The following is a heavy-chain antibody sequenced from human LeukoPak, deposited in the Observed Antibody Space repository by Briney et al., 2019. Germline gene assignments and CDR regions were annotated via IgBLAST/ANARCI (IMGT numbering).Heavy chain of an antibody. D-gene: IGHD6-19*01. CDR3: ARVEVLGAVADFDY. V-gene: IGHV1-18*01. CDR1: GYTFTSYG. Sequence: ASVDVSCTASGYTFTSYGISWVRQAPGQGLEWMGWISAYNGNTNYAQKLQGRVTMTTDTSTSTAYMELRSLRSDDTAVYYCARVEVLGAVADFDYWGQGTLVTVSS. CDR2: ISAYNGNT. J-gene: IGHJ4*02.